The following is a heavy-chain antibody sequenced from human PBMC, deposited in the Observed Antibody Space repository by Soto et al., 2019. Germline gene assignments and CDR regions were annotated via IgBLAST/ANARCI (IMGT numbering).Heavy chain of an antibody. J-gene: IGHJ3*01. CDR3: ARRGTLSGRDPFDV. D-gene: IGHD1-26*01. V-gene: IGHV5-51*01. Sequence: PGESLKISCSGSGYYSSSYWIAWVRQMSGKGLEWVGSVYVSDSETKYSPSFQGQVTISADKYTNTAYLYWSSLKASDTAMYYCARRGTLSGRDPFDVWGEGTMVTVS. CDR2: VYVSDSET. CDR1: GYYSSSYW.